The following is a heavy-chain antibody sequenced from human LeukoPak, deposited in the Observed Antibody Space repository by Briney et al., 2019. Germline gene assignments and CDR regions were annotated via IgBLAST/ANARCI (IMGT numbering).Heavy chain of an antibody. V-gene: IGHV3-23*01. CDR1: GFTFSSYA. D-gene: IGHD3-9*01. CDR2: ISGSDGTT. J-gene: IGHJ4*02. CDR3: ARAAILTGLTDY. Sequence: GGSLRLSCAASGFTFSSYAMSWVRQAPGKGLEWVSAISGSDGTTYYADSVKGRFTISRDNAKNSLYLQMNSLRAEDTAVYCCARAAILTGLTDYWGQGTLVTVSS.